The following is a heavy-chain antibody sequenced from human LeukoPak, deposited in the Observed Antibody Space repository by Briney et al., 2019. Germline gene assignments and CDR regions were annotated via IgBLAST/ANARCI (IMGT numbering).Heavy chain of an antibody. Sequence: PSETLSLTCAVYGGSFSGYYWSWIRQPPGKGLEWIGEINHSGSTNYNPSLTSRVTMSVDTSKNQFSLKLSSVTAADTAVYYCARELWKNYDILTGYPHRRNWFDPWGQGTLVTVSS. D-gene: IGHD3-9*01. V-gene: IGHV4-34*01. CDR1: GGSFSGYY. J-gene: IGHJ5*02. CDR2: INHSGST. CDR3: ARELWKNYDILTGYPHRRNWFDP.